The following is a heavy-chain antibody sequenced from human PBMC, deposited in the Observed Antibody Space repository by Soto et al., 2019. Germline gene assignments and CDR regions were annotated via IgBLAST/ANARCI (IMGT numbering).Heavy chain of an antibody. CDR1: GGSISSYY. CDR3: ARHRTVVPFDY. V-gene: IGHV4-59*08. Sequence: PSETLSLTCTVSGGSISSYYWSWIRQPPGKGLEWIGYIYYSGSTNYNPSLKSRVTISVDTSKNQFSLKLSSVTAADTTVYYCARHRTVVPFDYWGQGTLVTVSS. D-gene: IGHD2-15*01. CDR2: IYYSGST. J-gene: IGHJ4*02.